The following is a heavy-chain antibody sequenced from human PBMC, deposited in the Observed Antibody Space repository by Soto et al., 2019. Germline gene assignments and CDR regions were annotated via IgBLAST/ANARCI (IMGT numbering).Heavy chain of an antibody. CDR2: IYWNDDK. Sequence: SGPTLVKPTQTLTLTCTFSGFSLSTSGVGVGWIRQPPGKALEWLALIYWNDDKRYSPSLKIRLTITKDTSKNQVVLTMTNMDPVDTATYYCAHTDFWSGYYTPGAFDIWGQGTMVTVSS. CDR1: GFSLSTSGVG. CDR3: AHTDFWSGYYTPGAFDI. D-gene: IGHD3-3*01. V-gene: IGHV2-5*01. J-gene: IGHJ3*02.